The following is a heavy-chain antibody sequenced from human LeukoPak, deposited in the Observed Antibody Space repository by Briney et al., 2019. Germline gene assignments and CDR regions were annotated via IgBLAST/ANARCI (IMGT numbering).Heavy chain of an antibody. J-gene: IGHJ4*02. Sequence: WASVKVSCKVSGYTLTELSMHWVRQAPGKGLEWMGGFDPEDGETIYAQKFQGRVTMTEDTSTDTAYMELSSLRSEDTAVYYCATGVLMVCAMDYWGQGTLVTVSS. CDR2: FDPEDGET. V-gene: IGHV1-24*01. CDR3: ATGVLMVCAMDY. D-gene: IGHD2-8*01. CDR1: GYTLTELS.